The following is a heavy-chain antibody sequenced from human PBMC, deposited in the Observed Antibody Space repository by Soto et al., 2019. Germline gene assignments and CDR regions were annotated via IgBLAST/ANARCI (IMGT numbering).Heavy chain of an antibody. J-gene: IGHJ3*02. CDR3: ARDRSPGADDAFDI. CDR1: GYTFTGYY. CDR2: INPNSGGT. D-gene: IGHD7-27*01. V-gene: IGHV1-2*04. Sequence: VASVKVSCKASGYTFTGYYMHWVRQAPGQGLEWMGWINPNSGGTNYAQKFQGWVTMTRDTSISTAYMELSRLRSDDTAVYYCARDRSPGADDAFDIWGQGTMVTVSS.